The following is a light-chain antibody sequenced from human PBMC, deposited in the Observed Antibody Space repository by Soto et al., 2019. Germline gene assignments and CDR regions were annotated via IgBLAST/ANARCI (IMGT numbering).Light chain of an antibody. J-gene: IGLJ3*02. Sequence: QSALTQPRSVSGSPGQSVTISCTGTSSDVGGYNYVSWYQQHPGKAPKLMIYDVSKRPSGVPDRFSGSKSANTASLTISGLQAEDEADYYCCSYAGSYTWVFGGGTKLTDL. CDR3: CSYAGSYTWV. CDR1: SSDVGGYNY. CDR2: DVS. V-gene: IGLV2-11*01.